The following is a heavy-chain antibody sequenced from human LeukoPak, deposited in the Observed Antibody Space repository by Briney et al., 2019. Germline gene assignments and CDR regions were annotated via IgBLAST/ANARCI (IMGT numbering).Heavy chain of an antibody. CDR3: ANYPGKIVVRADY. V-gene: IGHV3-23*01. CDR2: ISGGGGST. J-gene: IGHJ4*02. D-gene: IGHD3-22*01. CDR1: RFTFSSYA. Sequence: GGSLRLSCAASRFTFSSYAMGWVRPAPGKGRGWVSAISGGGGSTYYADSVKGRFTISIDNSKNTLYLQMNSLRAEDTAVYYSANYPGKIVVRADYGGQGTLVTVSS.